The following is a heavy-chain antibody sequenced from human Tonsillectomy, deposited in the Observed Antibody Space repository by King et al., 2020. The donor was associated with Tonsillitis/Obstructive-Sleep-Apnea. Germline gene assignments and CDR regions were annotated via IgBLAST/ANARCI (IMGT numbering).Heavy chain of an antibody. CDR2: IKQAGSEK. CDR3: AREGGHGMGFDY. D-gene: IGHD3-16*01. Sequence: VQLVESGGGLVQSGGSLRLSCAASGFTFSSYWMSWVRQAPGKGLKWVANIKQAGSEKHYVDSVKGRFTISRDNAENSLYLQLNSMRAEETAVYYCAREGGHGMGFDYWGQGTLVTVSS. V-gene: IGHV3-7*01. J-gene: IGHJ4*02. CDR1: GFTFSSYW.